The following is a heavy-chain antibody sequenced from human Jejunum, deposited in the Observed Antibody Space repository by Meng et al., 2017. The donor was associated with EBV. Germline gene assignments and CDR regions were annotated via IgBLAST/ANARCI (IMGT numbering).Heavy chain of an antibody. CDR1: GFTFSR. Sequence: QVQLVESGGGVAQPGRSLRLSCAASGFTFSREWVAVISHGGSNQYSADSVKGRFTISRYSSKNMLSLQMNSLRAEDTAVYYCARGDGSHFSWGQGTLVTVSS. J-gene: IGHJ5*02. V-gene: IGHV3-30-3*01. D-gene: IGHD5-24*01. CDR2: ISHGGSNQ. CDR3: ARGDGSHFS.